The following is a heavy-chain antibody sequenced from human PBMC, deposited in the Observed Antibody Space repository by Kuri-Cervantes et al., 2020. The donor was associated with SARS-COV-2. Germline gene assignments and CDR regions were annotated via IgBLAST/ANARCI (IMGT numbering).Heavy chain of an antibody. Sequence: GESLKISCKASGYTFTSYDINWVRQATGQGLEWMGWMNPNSGNTGYAQKFQGRVTITRNTSISTVYMELSSLRSEDTAVYYCARFGSGWYKHAFDIWGQGTMVTVSS. CDR2: MNPNSGNT. J-gene: IGHJ3*02. CDR3: ARFGSGWYKHAFDI. D-gene: IGHD6-19*01. CDR1: GYTFTSYD. V-gene: IGHV1-8*03.